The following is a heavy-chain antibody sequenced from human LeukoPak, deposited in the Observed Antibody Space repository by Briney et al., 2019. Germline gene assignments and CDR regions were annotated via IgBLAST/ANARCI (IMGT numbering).Heavy chain of an antibody. D-gene: IGHD3-16*01. Sequence: SETLSLTCTVSGGSISSGGYYWSWIRQHSGDGLEWIGYIYYSGSTYYNPSLKSRVTISIDTSKNHFSLKLSSVTAADTAVYYCARAGGFFSPFGYWGQGTLVTVSS. CDR2: IYYSGST. CDR1: GGSISSGGYY. J-gene: IGHJ4*02. V-gene: IGHV4-31*02. CDR3: ARAGGFFSPFGY.